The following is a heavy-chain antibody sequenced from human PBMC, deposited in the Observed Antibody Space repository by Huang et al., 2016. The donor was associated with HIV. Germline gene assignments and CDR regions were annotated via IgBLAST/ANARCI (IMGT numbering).Heavy chain of an antibody. D-gene: IGHD3-16*02. CDR2: IIPIVGTE. CDR1: GEALREYA. Sequence: QVQLVQSGPEVKKPGSSVKVSCMASGEALREYAFNWVRQAPRHGLEWMGGIIPIVGTEKDAQKVEGRLTITADESTNTGYMELSRLEFEDTAVYYCARDRGGWGTYRFTGNDYWGQGTLVTVSS. J-gene: IGHJ4*02. CDR3: ARDRGGWGTYRFTGNDY. V-gene: IGHV1-69*13.